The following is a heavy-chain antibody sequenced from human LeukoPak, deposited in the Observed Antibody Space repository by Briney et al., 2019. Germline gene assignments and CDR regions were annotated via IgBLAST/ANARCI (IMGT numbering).Heavy chain of an antibody. CDR1: GFTFSNYN. Sequence: PGGSLRLSCADSGFTFSNYNMNWVRQAPGKAMEWVSAISDSGNTYHADSVKGRFTISRDSSKNTLFLQMNRLRPEDAAVYYCAKAPVTTCRGAYCYPFDYWGQGTLVTVSS. CDR2: ISDSGNT. CDR3: AKAPVTTCRGAYCYPFDY. J-gene: IGHJ4*02. D-gene: IGHD2-21*01. V-gene: IGHV3-23*01.